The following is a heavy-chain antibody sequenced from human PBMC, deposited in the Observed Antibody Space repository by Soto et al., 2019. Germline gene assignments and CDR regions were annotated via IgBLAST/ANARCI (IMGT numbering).Heavy chain of an antibody. D-gene: IGHD5-18*01. V-gene: IGHV3-30*18. J-gene: IGHJ4*02. Sequence: GGSLRLSCAASGFTFSSYGMHWVRQAPGKGLEWVAVISYDGSNKYYADSVKGRFTISRDNSKNTLYLQMNSLRAEDTAVYYCAKDQGRGGYSYGYFSPYFDYWGQGTLVTVSS. CDR3: AKDQGRGGYSYGYFSPYFDY. CDR2: ISYDGSNK. CDR1: GFTFSSYG.